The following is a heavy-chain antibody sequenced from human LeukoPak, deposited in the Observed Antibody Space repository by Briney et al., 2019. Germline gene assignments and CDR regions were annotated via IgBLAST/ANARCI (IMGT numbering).Heavy chain of an antibody. D-gene: IGHD3-9*01. Sequence: ASVKVSCKASGYTFTGYYMHWVRRAPGQVLEWMGWINPNSGGTNYAQKFQGRVTMTRDTSISAAYMELSRLRSDDTAVYYCARYGPEYSDILTGYIYYYYGMDVWGQGTTVTVSS. CDR1: GYTFTGYY. V-gene: IGHV1-2*02. CDR2: INPNSGGT. CDR3: ARYGPEYSDILTGYIYYYYGMDV. J-gene: IGHJ6*02.